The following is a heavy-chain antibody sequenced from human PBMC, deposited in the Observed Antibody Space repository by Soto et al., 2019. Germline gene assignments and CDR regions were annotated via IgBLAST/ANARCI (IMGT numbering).Heavy chain of an antibody. J-gene: IGHJ2*01. CDR1: GGSISSSSYY. Sequence: QLQLQESGPGLVKPSETLSLTCTVSGGSISSSSYYWGWIRQPPGKGLEWIGSIYYSGSSYYNPSLKSRVTISVDTPKNQFSLRLSSVTAAGTAVYYCARRVYGPGSYWWYFDLWGRGTLVTVSS. CDR2: IYYSGSS. V-gene: IGHV4-39*01. CDR3: ARRVYGPGSYWWYFDL. D-gene: IGHD3-10*01.